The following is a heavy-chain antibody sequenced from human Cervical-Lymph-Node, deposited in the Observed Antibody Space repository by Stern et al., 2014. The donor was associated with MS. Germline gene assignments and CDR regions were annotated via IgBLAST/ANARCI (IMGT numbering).Heavy chain of an antibody. V-gene: IGHV3-23*04. J-gene: IGHJ4*02. D-gene: IGHD3-10*01. CDR3: AKDLGLWFGELWAFDY. Sequence: EVQLVESGGGLVQPGGSLRLSCAASGFTFSSYAMSWVRQAPGKGLEWVSAISGSGGSTYYADSVKGRFTISRDNSKNTLYLQMNSLRAEDTAVYYCAKDLGLWFGELWAFDYWGQGTLVTVSS. CDR1: GFTFSSYA. CDR2: ISGSGGST.